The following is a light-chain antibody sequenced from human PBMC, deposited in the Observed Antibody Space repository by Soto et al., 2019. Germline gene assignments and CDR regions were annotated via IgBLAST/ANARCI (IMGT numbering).Light chain of an antibody. V-gene: IGKV3-20*01. J-gene: IGKJ2*01. CDR3: QQYGSSHQT. Sequence: EIVLTQSPGTLSLSPGERATLSCRASQSVSSSYLAWYKHKPGQAPRLLIYGASSRATGIPDKFSGSGSGTDFTLTISRLEPEDFAVYYCQQYGSSHQTFGQGTKLEIK. CDR2: GAS. CDR1: QSVSSSY.